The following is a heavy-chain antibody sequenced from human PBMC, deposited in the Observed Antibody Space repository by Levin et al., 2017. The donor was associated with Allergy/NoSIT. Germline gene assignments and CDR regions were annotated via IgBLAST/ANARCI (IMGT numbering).Heavy chain of an antibody. J-gene: IGHJ6*02. D-gene: IGHD3-10*01. CDR1: GFPFRTYV. CDR2: VSGSGAVT. Sequence: GESLKISCAASGFPFRTYVMAWVRQAPGKGLEWVSAVSGSGAVTYYADSVRGRFTISRDNSKNTMYLQMHSLRAEDTAVYYCARDGDYYGSRSYRDGMDVWGQGTTVTVSS. CDR3: ARDGDYYGSRSYRDGMDV. V-gene: IGHV3-23*01.